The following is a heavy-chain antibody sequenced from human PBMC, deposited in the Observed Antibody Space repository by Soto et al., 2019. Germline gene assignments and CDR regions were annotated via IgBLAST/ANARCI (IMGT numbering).Heavy chain of an antibody. D-gene: IGHD3-16*01. CDR3: ARGGSLDY. J-gene: IGHJ4*02. V-gene: IGHV4-38-2*01. Sequence: SETLSLTCAVSGFSISSSSYWGWIRQPPEMGLEWIGSIYHSGNTYYNPSLKSRVTMSVDTSKNQVSLKLSSVTAADTAVYYCARGGSLDYWGQGTRVTVSS. CDR1: GFSISSSSY. CDR2: IYHSGNT.